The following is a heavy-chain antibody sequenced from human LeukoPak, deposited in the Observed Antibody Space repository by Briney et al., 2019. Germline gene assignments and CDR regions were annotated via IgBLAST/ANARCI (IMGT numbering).Heavy chain of an antibody. J-gene: IGHJ4*02. CDR2: IRYDGNNK. CDR1: GFTFSDYG. CDR3: ARARMVRGAEGVYFDY. Sequence: GGSLRLSCAVPGFTFSDYGMHWVRQAPGKGLEWVAFIRYDGNNKYYADSVRGRFTISRDNSKNTLYLQMSSLRAEDTAVYYCARARMVRGAEGVYFDYWGQGTLVTVSS. D-gene: IGHD3-10*01. V-gene: IGHV3-30*02.